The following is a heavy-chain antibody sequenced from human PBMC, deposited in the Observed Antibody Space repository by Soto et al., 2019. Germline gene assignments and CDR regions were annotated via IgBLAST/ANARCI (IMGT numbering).Heavy chain of an antibody. CDR1: GYSFTSYG. V-gene: IGHV1-18*04. D-gene: IGHD3-22*01. Sequence: QVQLVQSGAEVKKPGASVKVSCKASGYSFTSYGISWVRQSPGQGPEWMGWISGHNGNTNHPQSLQGRVTMTTDTSRNTAYMVLRSPRSDDTAVYYCARHRFNYYDDTVYYYFDYWGQGTLVTVSS. J-gene: IGHJ4*02. CDR2: ISGHNGNT. CDR3: ARHRFNYYDDTVYYYFDY.